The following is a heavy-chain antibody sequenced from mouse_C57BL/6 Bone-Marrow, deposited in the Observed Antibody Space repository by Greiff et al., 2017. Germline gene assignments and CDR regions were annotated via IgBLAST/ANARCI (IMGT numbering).Heavy chain of an antibody. J-gene: IGHJ3*01. CDR1: GYAFSSYW. CDR2: IYPGDGDT. D-gene: IGHD2-1*01. CDR3: ARGAPFYYGNPFAY. V-gene: IGHV1-80*01. Sequence: LQESGAELVKPGASVKISCKASGYAFSSYWMNWVKQRPGKGLEWIGQIYPGDGDTNYNGKFKGKATLTADKSSSTAYMQLSSLTSEDSAVYFCARGAPFYYGNPFAYWGQGTLVTVSA.